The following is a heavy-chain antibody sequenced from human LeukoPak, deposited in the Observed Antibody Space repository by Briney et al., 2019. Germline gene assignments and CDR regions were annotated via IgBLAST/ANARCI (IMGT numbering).Heavy chain of an antibody. Sequence: GGSLRLSCAASGFTFSDYYMSWIRRAPGKGLEWVSYISTSGSTIYYADSVKGRFTISRDNVKNSLYLQMSSLRVEDTAIYYCARDSHSSTSFGGQGTLVTVSS. CDR3: ARDSHSSTSF. CDR2: ISTSGSTI. J-gene: IGHJ1*01. D-gene: IGHD6-13*01. V-gene: IGHV3-11*01. CDR1: GFTFSDYY.